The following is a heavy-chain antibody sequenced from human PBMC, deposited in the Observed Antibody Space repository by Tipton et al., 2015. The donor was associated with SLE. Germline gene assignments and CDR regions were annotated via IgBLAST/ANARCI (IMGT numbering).Heavy chain of an antibody. V-gene: IGHV1-18*01. D-gene: IGHD2-8*02. CDR2: ISAYNGNT. CDR1: GYTFTSYG. J-gene: IGHJ6*01. CDR3: ARDHSNAVWYWSGMDV. Sequence: QLVQSGAEVKKPGASGKFSWKSSGYTFTSYGISWVRQAPGQGLEWMRWISAYNGNTNYAQKLQGRVTMTTDTSTSTAYMELRSLRSDDAAVYYRARDHSNAVWYWSGMDVWGQGATVVVSS.